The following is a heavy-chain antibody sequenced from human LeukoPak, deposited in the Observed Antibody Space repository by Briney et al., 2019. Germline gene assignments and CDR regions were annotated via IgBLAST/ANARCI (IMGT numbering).Heavy chain of an antibody. CDR1: GYTFTSYG. V-gene: IGHV1-18*01. J-gene: IGHJ4*02. D-gene: IGHD2-2*01. CDR3: ARDARHCSSTSCSYFDF. CDR2: IIAYIGNT. Sequence: ASVKVSCKASGYTFTSYGICWVRQAPGQGLEWMGWIIAYIGNTNYAQKLQGRVTMTTDTSTSTAYMEQRSVRSDDTALYYCARDARHCSSTSCSYFDFWGQGTLVTVSS.